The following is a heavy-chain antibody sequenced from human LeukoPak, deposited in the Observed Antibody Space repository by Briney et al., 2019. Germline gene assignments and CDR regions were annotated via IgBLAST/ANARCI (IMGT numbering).Heavy chain of an antibody. CDR1: GFTFDDYA. Sequence: GRSLRLSCAASGFTFDDYAMHWVRQAPEKGLEWVSGISWNSGSIGYADSVKGRFTISRDNAKNSLYLQMNSLRAEDTALYYCAKDMSGYSYGYEVDYWGQGTLVTVSS. CDR3: AKDMSGYSYGYEVDY. CDR2: ISWNSGSI. V-gene: IGHV3-9*01. J-gene: IGHJ4*02. D-gene: IGHD5-18*01.